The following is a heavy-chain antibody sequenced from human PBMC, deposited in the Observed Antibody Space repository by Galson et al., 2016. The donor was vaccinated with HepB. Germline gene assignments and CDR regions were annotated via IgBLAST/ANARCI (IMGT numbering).Heavy chain of an antibody. CDR3: AGDRGIVGAGTAGWFDP. CDR2: IYHSGST. D-gene: IGHD6-13*01. V-gene: IGHV4-59*01. Sequence: SETLSLTCTVSGVSIRSYSWTWIRQPPGKGLEWIGYIYHSGSTKYNPSLKSRVTISVDTSKNQFSLKLTSVIAADTAFYYCAGDRGIVGAGTAGWFDPWGQGTLVTVSS. J-gene: IGHJ5*02. CDR1: GVSIRSYS.